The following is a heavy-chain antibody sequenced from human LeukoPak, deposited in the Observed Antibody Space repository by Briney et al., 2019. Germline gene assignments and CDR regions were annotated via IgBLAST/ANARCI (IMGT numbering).Heavy chain of an antibody. D-gene: IGHD6-13*01. J-gene: IGHJ4*02. V-gene: IGHV3-74*01. CDR3: VRAIATVDDY. CDR1: GFTFSSYW. Sequence: GGSLRLSCAASGFTFSSYWMHWVRQAPGKGLVWVSRINSDGSSTTYADSVKCRFTISRDNAKNTVSLEMNSLRAEDTAVYYCVRAIATVDDYWGQGTQVTVSS. CDR2: INSDGSST.